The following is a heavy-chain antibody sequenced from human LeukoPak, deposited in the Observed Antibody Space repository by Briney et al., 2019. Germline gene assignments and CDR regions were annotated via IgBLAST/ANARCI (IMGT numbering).Heavy chain of an antibody. CDR2: ISYDGSNK. CDR3: ARSKSLIAAHLDY. Sequence: GGSLRLSCAASGFTFSSYAMHWVRQAPGKGLEWVAVISYDGSNKYYADSMKGRFTISRDNSKNTLYLQMNSLRAEDTAVYYCARSKSLIAAHLDYWGQGTLVTVSS. J-gene: IGHJ4*02. V-gene: IGHV3-30*01. D-gene: IGHD6-13*01. CDR1: GFTFSSYA.